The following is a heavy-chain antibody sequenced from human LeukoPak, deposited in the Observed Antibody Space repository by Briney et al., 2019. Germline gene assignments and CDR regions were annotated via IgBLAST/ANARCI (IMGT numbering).Heavy chain of an antibody. D-gene: IGHD3-22*01. CDR2: ISSSSSYI. V-gene: IGHV3-21*04. CDR3: ARGAAPYYYDSSGSPGVVY. CDR1: GFTFSSYS. J-gene: IGHJ4*02. Sequence: GGSLRLSCAASGFTFSSYSMNWVRQAPGKGLEWVSSISSSSSYIYYADSVKGRFTISRDNAKNSLYLQMNSLRAEDTAVYYCARGAAPYYYDSSGSPGVVYWGQGTLVTVSS.